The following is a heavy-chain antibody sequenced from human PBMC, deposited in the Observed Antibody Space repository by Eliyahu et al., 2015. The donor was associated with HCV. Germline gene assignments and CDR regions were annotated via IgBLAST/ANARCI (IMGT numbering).Heavy chain of an antibody. CDR3: ATGGYSYSYSSFNY. CDR1: GXTLTELS. D-gene: IGHD5-18*01. Sequence: QVQLVQSGAEVKKPGXSVXVSCXVSGXTLTELSMHGVRQAPGKGLEWMGGFXPEDGETIYAQKFQGRVTMTEDTSTDTAYMELSSLRSEDTAVYYCATGGYSYSYSSFNYWGQGTLVTVSS. V-gene: IGHV1-24*01. J-gene: IGHJ4*02. CDR2: FXPEDGET.